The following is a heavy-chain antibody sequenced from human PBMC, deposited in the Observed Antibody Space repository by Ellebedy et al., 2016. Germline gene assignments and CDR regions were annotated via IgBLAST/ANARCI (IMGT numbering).Heavy chain of an antibody. D-gene: IGHD1-26*01. V-gene: IGHV3-23*01. CDR3: AKDSLSGSYGTYYYYGMDV. Sequence: GESLKISCAASGFTFSSYAMSWVRQAPGKGLEWVSAISGSGGSTYYADSVKGRFTISRDNSKNTLYLQMNSLRAEDTAVYYCAKDSLSGSYGTYYYYGMDVWGQGTTVTVSS. CDR1: GFTFSSYA. J-gene: IGHJ6*02. CDR2: ISGSGGST.